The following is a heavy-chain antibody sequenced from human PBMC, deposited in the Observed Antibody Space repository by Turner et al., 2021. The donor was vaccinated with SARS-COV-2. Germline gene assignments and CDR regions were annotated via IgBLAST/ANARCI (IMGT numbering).Heavy chain of an antibody. Sequence: QVQLQESGPGLVKPSETLSLTRTVSGGSISSYYWSWIRQPLGKGLEWIGYIYYSGSTNANPSLKSRVTISVDTSKNQFSLKLSSLTAADTAVYYCARGVVRIGEGFDPCGQGTLVTVSS. D-gene: IGHD3-10*01. CDR2: IYYSGST. V-gene: IGHV4-59*01. CDR3: ARGVVRIGEGFDP. CDR1: GGSISSYY. J-gene: IGHJ5*02.